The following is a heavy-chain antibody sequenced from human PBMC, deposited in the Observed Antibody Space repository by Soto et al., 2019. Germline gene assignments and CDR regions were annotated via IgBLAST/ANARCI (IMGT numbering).Heavy chain of an antibody. CDR3: ARRSSSGRFFDY. CDR2: IYYSGST. D-gene: IGHD6-19*01. Sequence: QLQLQESGPGLVKPSETLSLTCTVSGGSISSSSYYWGWIRQPPGKGLEWIGSIYYSGSTYYNPSLKSRITISLDTSKNESSQKLSAVTAADTAVYYGARRSSSGRFFDYWGQGTLVTVSS. V-gene: IGHV4-39*01. CDR1: GGSISSSSYY. J-gene: IGHJ4*02.